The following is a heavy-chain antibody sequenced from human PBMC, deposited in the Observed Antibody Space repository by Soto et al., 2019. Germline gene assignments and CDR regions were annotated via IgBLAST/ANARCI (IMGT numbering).Heavy chain of an antibody. CDR3: ARKMPTMIVVVIKNWFDP. D-gene: IGHD3-22*01. CDR1: GGSFSGYY. V-gene: IGHV4-34*01. Sequence: SETLSLTCAVYGGSFSGYYWIWIRQPRGSGLEFIGEINHILSTDYDPSLKSRFTRAGDTWKDDVCLKLSALTAADTAVYYGARKMPTMIVVVIKNWFDPWGQGIQVTVS. J-gene: IGHJ5*02. CDR2: INHILST.